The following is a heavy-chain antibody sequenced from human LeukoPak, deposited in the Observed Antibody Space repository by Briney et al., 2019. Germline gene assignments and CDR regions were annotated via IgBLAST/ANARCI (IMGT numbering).Heavy chain of an antibody. J-gene: IGHJ4*02. Sequence: PGGSLRLSCAASGFTFSNYAMTWVRQAPGKGLEWVSAISGSGGSTYYADSVKGRFTISRDNSKNTLYLQMNSLRGEDTAVYYCARGRYCSGGRCYSDFDYWGQGTLVTVFS. D-gene: IGHD2-15*01. V-gene: IGHV3-23*01. CDR3: ARGRYCSGGRCYSDFDY. CDR1: GFTFSNYA. CDR2: ISGSGGST.